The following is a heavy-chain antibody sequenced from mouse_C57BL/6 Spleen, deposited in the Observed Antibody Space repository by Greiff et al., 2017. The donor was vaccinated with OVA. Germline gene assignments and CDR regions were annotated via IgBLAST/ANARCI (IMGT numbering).Heavy chain of an antibody. V-gene: IGHV5-17*01. CDR2: ISSGSSTI. Sequence: DVHLVESGGGLVKPGGSLKLSCAASGFTFSDYGMHWVRQAPEKGLEWVAYISSGSSTIYYADTVKGRFTISRDNAKNTLFLQMTSLRSEDTAMYYCARRTGTNAMDYWGQGTSVTVSS. CDR3: ARRTGTNAMDY. CDR1: GFTFSDYG. D-gene: IGHD4-1*01. J-gene: IGHJ4*01.